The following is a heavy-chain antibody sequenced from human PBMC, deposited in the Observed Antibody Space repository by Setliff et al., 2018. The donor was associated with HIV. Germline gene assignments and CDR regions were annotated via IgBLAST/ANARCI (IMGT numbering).Heavy chain of an antibody. Sequence: NPSETLSLTCTVSGYSISSRYYWGWIRQPPGKGLEWIGSVYHTGSTNYNPSLKSRVTMSVDTSKNQFSLKLSSVTAADTAVYYCARAPLSRLRSYYYYYGMDVWGQGTTVTVSS. CDR2: VYHTGST. CDR1: GYSISSRYY. J-gene: IGHJ6*02. D-gene: IGHD4-17*01. CDR3: ARAPLSRLRSYYYYYGMDV. V-gene: IGHV4-38-2*02.